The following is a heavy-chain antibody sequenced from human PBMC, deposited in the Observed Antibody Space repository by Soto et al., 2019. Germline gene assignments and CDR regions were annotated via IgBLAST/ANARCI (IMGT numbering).Heavy chain of an antibody. CDR1: GFSVRSNY. Sequence: GGSLSLSCAISGFSVRSNYLSWVRQAPGKGLEWVSVHYSGGSTYYADSVQGRLTISRDKSNNTLYLQMRRVRAEDMAVYFCARHRHPRGTVGATSPLDPWGQGTQVTVS. D-gene: IGHD1-26*01. CDR2: HYSGGST. J-gene: IGHJ5*02. V-gene: IGHV3-53*01. CDR3: ARHRHPRGTVGATSPLDP.